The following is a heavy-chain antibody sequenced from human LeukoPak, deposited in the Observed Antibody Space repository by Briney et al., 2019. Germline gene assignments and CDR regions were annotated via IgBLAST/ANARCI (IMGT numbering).Heavy chain of an antibody. Sequence: PSETLSLTCTVSGGSISSSDYYWGWIRQPPGKGLEWIGNRYYSGNTYYNPSPKSRVTISVDTSKNQFSLKVSSVTAADTAVYYCARRVFGSGRHDYWGRGTLVTVSS. J-gene: IGHJ4*02. CDR2: RYYSGNT. D-gene: IGHD3-10*01. CDR1: GGSISSSDYY. CDR3: ARRVFGSGRHDY. V-gene: IGHV4-39*01.